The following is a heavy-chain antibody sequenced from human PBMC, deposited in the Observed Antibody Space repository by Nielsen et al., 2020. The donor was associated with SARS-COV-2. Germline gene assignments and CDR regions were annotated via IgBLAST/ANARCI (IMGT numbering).Heavy chain of an antibody. J-gene: IGHJ6*02. CDR3: ARVGWLRYYYYGMDV. V-gene: IGHV1-18*01. D-gene: IGHD5-12*01. CDR1: GYTFTSYG. CDR2: ISAYNGNT. Sequence: ASVKVSCKASGYTFTSYGISWVRQAPGQGLEWMGWISAYNGNTNYAQKLQGRVTMTTDTSTSTAYMELRSLRSDDTAVYYCARVGWLRYYYYGMDVWGQGTTVTVSS.